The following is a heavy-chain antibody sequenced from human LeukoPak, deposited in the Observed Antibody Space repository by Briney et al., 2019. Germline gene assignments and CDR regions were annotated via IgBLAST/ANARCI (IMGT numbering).Heavy chain of an antibody. V-gene: IGHV3-7*01. CDR2: INGDGRDK. Sequence: GGSLRXSXAASGFTFSSYWMNWVRQAPGKGLEWVANINGDGRDKYYVGSVRGRFTISRDNADNALYLQMNSMRGDDTALYYCARGVDSAIDWWGQGTLVTVSS. J-gene: IGHJ4*02. CDR1: GFTFSSYW. CDR3: ARGVDSAIDW. D-gene: IGHD3-9*01.